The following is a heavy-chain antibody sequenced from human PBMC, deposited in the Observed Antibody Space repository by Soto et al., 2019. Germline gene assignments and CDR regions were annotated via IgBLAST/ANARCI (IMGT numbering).Heavy chain of an antibody. CDR1: GFIFTSYW. CDR3: ARGGTMVRGGYYYGMDV. J-gene: IGHJ6*02. CDR2: SNSDGSST. V-gene: IGHV3-74*01. D-gene: IGHD3-10*01. Sequence: EVQLVESGGGLVQPGGSLRLSCAASGFIFTSYWMHWVRHAPGKGLVWVSRSNSDGSSTSYADSVRGRFTISRDNAKNMLYRQMNSLLAEDTAVYYCARGGTMVRGGYYYGMDVWGQGTTVTVSS.